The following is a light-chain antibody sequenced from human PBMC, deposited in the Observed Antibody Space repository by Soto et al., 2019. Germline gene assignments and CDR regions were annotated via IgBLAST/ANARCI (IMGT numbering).Light chain of an antibody. CDR1: SSDVGNYKY. CDR3: SSYAGSNLWV. Sequence: QSVLTQSPSASGSPGQSVTISCTGTSSDVGNYKYVSWYQQHPGKAPKLMIYEVSKRPSGVPDRFSGPKSGNTASLTVSGLQVEDEADYYCSSYAGSNLWVFGGGTKLTVL. CDR2: EVS. V-gene: IGLV2-8*01. J-gene: IGLJ3*02.